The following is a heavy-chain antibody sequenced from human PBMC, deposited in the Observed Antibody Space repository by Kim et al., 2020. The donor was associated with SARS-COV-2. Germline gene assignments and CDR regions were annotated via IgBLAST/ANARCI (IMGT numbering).Heavy chain of an antibody. D-gene: IGHD6-13*01. CDR3: ARQTPSGYSRPLRWFDP. CDR2: IYPGDSDT. V-gene: IGHV5-51*01. J-gene: IGHJ5*02. CDR1: GYSFTSYW. Sequence: GESLKISCKGSGYSFTSYWIGWVRQMPGKGLEWMGIIYPGDSDTRYSPSFQGQVTISADKSISTAYLQWSSLKASDTAMYYCARQTPSGYSRPLRWFDPWGQGTLVTVSS.